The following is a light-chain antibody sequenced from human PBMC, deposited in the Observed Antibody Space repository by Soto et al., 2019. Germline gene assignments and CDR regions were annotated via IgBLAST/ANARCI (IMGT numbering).Light chain of an antibody. J-gene: IGLJ3*02. CDR1: SSYVDGYKD. Sequence: QSALTQPSSVSGSPGQSVTISCTGTSSYVDGYKDVSWYQQHPGQAPKLMIYDVSKRPSGVPDRFSGSNSGKAASLSISGVQTEDEADYFCCSYAGSYRVFGGGTKLTVL. CDR3: CSYAGSYRV. V-gene: IGLV2-11*01. CDR2: DVS.